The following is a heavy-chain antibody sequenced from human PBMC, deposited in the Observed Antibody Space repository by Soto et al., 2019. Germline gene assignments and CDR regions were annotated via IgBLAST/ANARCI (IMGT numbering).Heavy chain of an antibody. D-gene: IGHD3-10*01. V-gene: IGHV4-59*01. CDR3: ARVLPSGSYYNRPFDY. CDR2: IYYSGST. CDR1: GGSISSYY. Sequence: QVQLQESGPGLVKPSETLSLTCTVSGGSISSYYWSWIRQPPGKGLEWIGYIYYSGSTNYNPSLKRRVTISVATSKTQCSLKLSSVTAADTAVYYCARVLPSGSYYNRPFDYWGQGTLVTVSS. J-gene: IGHJ4*02.